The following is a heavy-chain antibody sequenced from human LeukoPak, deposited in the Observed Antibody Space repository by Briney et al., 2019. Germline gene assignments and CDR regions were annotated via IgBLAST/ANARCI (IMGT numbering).Heavy chain of an antibody. J-gene: IGHJ4*02. CDR3: ATCIAAAGTFPY. V-gene: IGHV4-31*03. CDR1: GGSISSGGYY. D-gene: IGHD6-13*01. CDR2: IYYSGST. Sequence: SQTLSLTCTVSGGSISSGGYYWSWIRQHPGEGLEWIGYIYYSGSTYYNPSLKSRVTISVDTSKNQFSLKLSSVTAADTAVYYCATCIAAAGTFPYWGQGTLVTVSS.